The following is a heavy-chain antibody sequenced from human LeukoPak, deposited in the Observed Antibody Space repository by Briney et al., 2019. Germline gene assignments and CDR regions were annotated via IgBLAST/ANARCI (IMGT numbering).Heavy chain of an antibody. V-gene: IGHV3-74*01. CDR3: ASENWNYAIDY. J-gene: IGHJ4*02. D-gene: IGHD1-7*01. CDR2: INTDGSST. Sequence: GGSLRLSCAASGFTFSSYWMHWVRQAPGKGLVWVSRINTDGSSTSYADSVKGRFTISRDNAKNTLYLQMNSLRAEDTAVYHCASENWNYAIDYWGQGTLVTVSS. CDR1: GFTFSSYW.